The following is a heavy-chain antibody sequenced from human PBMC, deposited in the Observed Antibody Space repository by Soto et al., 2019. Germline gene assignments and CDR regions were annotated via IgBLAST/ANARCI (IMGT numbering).Heavy chain of an antibody. Sequence: GGSLRLSCAASGFTFSSYAMHWVRQAPGKGLEWVAVISYDGSNKYYEDSVKGRFTISRDNSKNTLYLQMNSLRAEDTAVYYCARDLIWYSSYRGDYYYYGMDVWGQGTTVTVSS. V-gene: IGHV3-30-3*01. D-gene: IGHD6-13*01. CDR2: ISYDGSNK. J-gene: IGHJ6*02. CDR3: ARDLIWYSSYRGDYYYYGMDV. CDR1: GFTFSSYA.